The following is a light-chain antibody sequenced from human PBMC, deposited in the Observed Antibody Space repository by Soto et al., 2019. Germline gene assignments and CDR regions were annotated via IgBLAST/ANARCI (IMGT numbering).Light chain of an antibody. J-gene: IGKJ1*01. CDR3: QQYNNWPLA. CDR2: GAS. V-gene: IGKV3-15*01. Sequence: EIVMTQSPATLSVSPGERATLSCRASQSVSSNLAWYQQKPGQAPRLLIYGASTRATGIPARLSGGGSGTEFTLTISSLQSEDFAVYYCQQYNNWPLAFGQGTKVEIK. CDR1: QSVSSN.